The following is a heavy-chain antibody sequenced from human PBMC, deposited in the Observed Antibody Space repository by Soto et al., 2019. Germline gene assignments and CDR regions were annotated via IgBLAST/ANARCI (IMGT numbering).Heavy chain of an antibody. D-gene: IGHD3-16*02. CDR1: GFSLKTYGMR. CDR3: ARSPIIALLTAFAF. J-gene: IGHJ1*01. CDR2: IDWEDEK. Sequence: SGPTLGNPTQTLTLTCTFSGFSLKTYGMRVSWVRQPPGKALEGLARIDWEDEKFYSPSLKTRLSTSKGTSEYQVVLTMTNMDPIVTATYYCARSPIIALLTAFAFCGQGILVIVSS. V-gene: IGHV2-70*04.